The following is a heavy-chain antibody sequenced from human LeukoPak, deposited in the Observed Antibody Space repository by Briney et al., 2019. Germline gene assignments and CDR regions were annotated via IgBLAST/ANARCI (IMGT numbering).Heavy chain of an antibody. D-gene: IGHD2-21*02. Sequence: GGSLRLSCAASGFTFSAYSMSWFRQAPGKGLEWVSAITYSSGNTYYADSVKGRFTISRDNSKNTLYLQMNSLRAEDTALYCCAKDGTGCGGDCYSDYWGQGTLVTVSS. CDR2: ITYSSGNT. J-gene: IGHJ4*02. CDR3: AKDGTGCGGDCYSDY. V-gene: IGHV3-23*01. CDR1: GFTFSAYS.